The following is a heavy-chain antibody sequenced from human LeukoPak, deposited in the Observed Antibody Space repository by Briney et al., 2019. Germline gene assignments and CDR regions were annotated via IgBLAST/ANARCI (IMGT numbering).Heavy chain of an antibody. Sequence: SETLSLTCAVYGGSFSGYYWGWIRQPPGKGLEWIGEINHSGSTNYNPSLKSRVTISVDTSKNQFSLKLSSVTAADTAVYYCARGKGSSSVGYLYYWGQGTLVTVSS. CDR2: INHSGST. D-gene: IGHD6-6*01. V-gene: IGHV4-34*01. CDR3: ARGKGSSSVGYLYY. CDR1: GGSFSGYY. J-gene: IGHJ4*02.